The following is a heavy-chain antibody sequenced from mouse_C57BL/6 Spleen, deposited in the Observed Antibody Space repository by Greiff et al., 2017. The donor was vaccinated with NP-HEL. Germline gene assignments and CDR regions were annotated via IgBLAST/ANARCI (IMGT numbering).Heavy chain of an antibody. V-gene: IGHV1-54*01. CDR3: ARWGDGYYSY. D-gene: IGHD2-3*01. CDR2: INPGSGGT. Sequence: QVQLQQSGAELVRPGTSVKVSCKASGYAFTNYLIEWVKQRPGQGLEWIGVINPGSGGTNYNEKFKGKATLTADKSSSTNYMQLSSLTSEDSAVYFCARWGDGYYSYWGQGTTLTVSS. J-gene: IGHJ2*01. CDR1: GYAFTNYL.